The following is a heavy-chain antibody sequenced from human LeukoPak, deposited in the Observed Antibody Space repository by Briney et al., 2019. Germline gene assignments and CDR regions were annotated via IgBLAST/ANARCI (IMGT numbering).Heavy chain of an antibody. CDR3: ARFNYFDSSDYFSYYYGMDV. J-gene: IGHJ6*02. D-gene: IGHD3-22*01. CDR1: GGSFSGYY. V-gene: IGHV4-59*01. CDR2: IDYSGSP. Sequence: SETLSLTCAVYGGSFSGYYWSWIWQPPGKGLEWIGCIDYSGSPNYNPSLKSRLAISVDTSKNQFSLKLSSVSAADTAVYYCARFNYFDSSDYFSYYYGMDVWGQGTTVTVSS.